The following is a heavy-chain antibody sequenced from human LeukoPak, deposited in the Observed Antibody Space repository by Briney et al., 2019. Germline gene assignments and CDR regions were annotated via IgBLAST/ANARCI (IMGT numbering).Heavy chain of an antibody. V-gene: IGHV3-64*01. CDR3: ARDSIYCSSTSCYRYFQH. CDR2: ISSNGGST. Sequence: PGGSLRLSCAASGFTFSSYAMHWVRQAPGKGLEYVSAISSNGGSTYYANSVKGRSTISRDNSKNTLYLQMGSLRAEGMAVYYCARDSIYCSSTSCYRYFQHWGQGTLVTVSS. J-gene: IGHJ1*01. D-gene: IGHD2-2*01. CDR1: GFTFSSYA.